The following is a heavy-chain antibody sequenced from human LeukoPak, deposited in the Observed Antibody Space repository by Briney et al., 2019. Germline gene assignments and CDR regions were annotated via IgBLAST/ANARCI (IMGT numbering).Heavy chain of an antibody. V-gene: IGHV3-9*01. Sequence: PGRSLRLSCAASGFIFNDYAMHWVRQAPGKGLEWVSGISRDSGTIVYADSVKGRFTISRDNAKNSLYLQMNSLRAEDTALYYCAKTSSLGSGWYNWFDPWGQGTLVTVSS. CDR2: ISRDSGTI. CDR3: AKTSSLGSGWYNWFDP. J-gene: IGHJ5*02. D-gene: IGHD6-19*01. CDR1: GFIFNDYA.